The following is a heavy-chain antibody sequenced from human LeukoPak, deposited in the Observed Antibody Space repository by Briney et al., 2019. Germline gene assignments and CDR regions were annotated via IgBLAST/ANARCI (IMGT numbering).Heavy chain of an antibody. CDR3: ARLGRLVFYFDY. V-gene: IGHV4-39*01. J-gene: IGHJ4*02. D-gene: IGHD1-26*01. Sequence: PSETLSLTCTVSGGPISSTSYYWDWIRQPPGKGLEWIGSIHYSGSTYYNPSLKSRVTISLDTSRNQFSLKLSSVTAADTAVYYCARLGRLVFYFDYWGQGTLVSVSS. CDR2: IHYSGST. CDR1: GGPISSTSYY.